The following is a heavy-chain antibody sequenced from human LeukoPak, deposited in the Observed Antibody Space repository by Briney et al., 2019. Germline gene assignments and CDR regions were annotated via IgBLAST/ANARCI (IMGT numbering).Heavy chain of an antibody. D-gene: IGHD6-25*01. CDR1: GHSIANSYY. Sequence: SETLSLTCTVSGHSIANSYYWGWIRQSPGKGHEWIGSIHHSGSIFESGSTHYNPSLRSRVTVSADPAKNQFSLTLRSVTAADTAVYFCAKNASSGFFSDWGQGTLVTVSS. CDR3: AKNASSGFFSD. CDR2: IHHSGSIFESGST. J-gene: IGHJ1*01. V-gene: IGHV4-28*01.